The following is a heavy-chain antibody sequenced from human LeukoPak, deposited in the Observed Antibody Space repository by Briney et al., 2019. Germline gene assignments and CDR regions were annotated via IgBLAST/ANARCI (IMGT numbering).Heavy chain of an antibody. V-gene: IGHV1-18*01. D-gene: IGHD3-22*01. Sequence: ASVKVSCKASGYTFTSYGISWVRQAPGQGLEWMGWISAYNGNTNYAQKLQGRVTMTTDTSTSTAYMELRSLRSDDTAVYYCARMYDRSGYDAFDIWGQGTMVTVSS. CDR3: ARMYDRSGYDAFDI. J-gene: IGHJ3*02. CDR1: GYTFTSYG. CDR2: ISAYNGNT.